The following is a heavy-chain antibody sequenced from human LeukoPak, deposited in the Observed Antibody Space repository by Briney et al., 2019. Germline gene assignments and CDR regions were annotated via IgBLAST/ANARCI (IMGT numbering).Heavy chain of an antibody. J-gene: IGHJ4*02. CDR1: GFSFSAHF. V-gene: IGHV3-72*01. Sequence: GGSLRLSCAASGFSFSAHFMDWVRQAPGKGLEWAGRIRNKANSYTTEYAASVKGRFSISRDDSKNSLYLQMNSLKIEDTAVYYCASGSYSFDYWGQGTLVTVSS. CDR3: ASGSYSFDY. D-gene: IGHD3-10*01. CDR2: IRNKANSYTT.